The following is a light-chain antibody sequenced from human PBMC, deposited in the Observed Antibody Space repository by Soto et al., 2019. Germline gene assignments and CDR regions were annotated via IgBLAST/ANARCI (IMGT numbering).Light chain of an antibody. CDR2: AAS. Sequence: EIVLTQSPATLSVSPGERATLSCRASQSVSSNLAWYQQRPGQAPRLLIYAASSRATGIPARFSGSGSETEFTLSISSLQSEDFAVYYCQQYNKWPLFTFGPGTRVDVK. J-gene: IGKJ3*01. CDR3: QQYNKWPLFT. CDR1: QSVSSN. V-gene: IGKV3-15*01.